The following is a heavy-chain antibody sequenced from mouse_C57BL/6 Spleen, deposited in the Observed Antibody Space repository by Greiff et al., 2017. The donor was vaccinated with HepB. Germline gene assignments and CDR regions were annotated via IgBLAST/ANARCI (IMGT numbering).Heavy chain of an antibody. Sequence: EVMLVESEGGLVQPGSSMKLSCTASGFTFSDYYMAWVRQVPEKGLEWVANINYDGSSTYYLDSLKSRFIISRDNAKNILYLQMSSLKSEDTATYYCAREASNWPFDYWGQGTTLTVSS. CDR3: AREASNWPFDY. CDR2: INYDGSST. J-gene: IGHJ2*01. D-gene: IGHD4-1*02. V-gene: IGHV5-16*01. CDR1: GFTFSDYY.